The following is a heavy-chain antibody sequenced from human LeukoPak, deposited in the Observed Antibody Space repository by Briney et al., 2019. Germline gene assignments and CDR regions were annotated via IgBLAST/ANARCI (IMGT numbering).Heavy chain of an antibody. J-gene: IGHJ4*02. CDR2: ISGSGGST. CDR1: GFTFSSYA. CDR3: AKGPIAAAGRIISYFDY. D-gene: IGHD6-13*01. V-gene: IGHV3-23*01. Sequence: GGSLRLSCAASGFTFSSYAMSWVRQAPGKGLEWVSAISGSGGSTYYADSAKGRFTISRDNSKNTLYLQMNSLRAEDTAVYYCAKGPIAAAGRIISYFDYWGQGTLVTVSS.